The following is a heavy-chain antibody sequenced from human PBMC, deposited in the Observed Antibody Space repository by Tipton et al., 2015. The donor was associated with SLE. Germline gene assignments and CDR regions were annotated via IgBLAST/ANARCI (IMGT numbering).Heavy chain of an antibody. Sequence: SLRLSCAASDSTFRNYAMNWVRQAPGKGLEWVASIKEDGSEKYYVDSVKGRFTISRDNAKNSLYLQMNSLRAEDTAVYYCARGKFTYDSTGLFDNWGQGTQVTVSS. CDR3: ARGKFTYDSTGLFDN. V-gene: IGHV3-7*01. CDR1: DSTFRNYA. D-gene: IGHD3-22*01. CDR2: IKEDGSEK. J-gene: IGHJ4*02.